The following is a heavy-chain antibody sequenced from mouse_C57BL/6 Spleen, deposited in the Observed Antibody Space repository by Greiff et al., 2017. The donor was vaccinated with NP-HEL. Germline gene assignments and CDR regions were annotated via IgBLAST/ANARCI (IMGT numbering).Heavy chain of an antibody. CDR2: ISSGGSYT. D-gene: IGHD1-1*01. CDR3: ARTYTTVAGFDY. J-gene: IGHJ2*01. CDR1: GFTFSSYG. V-gene: IGHV5-6*01. Sequence: EVQLVESGGDLVKPGGSLKLSCAASGFTFSSYGMSWVRQTPDKRLEWVATISSGGSYTYYPDSVKGRFTISRDNAKNTLYLQMSSLKSEDTAMYYCARTYTTVAGFDYWGQGTTLTVSS.